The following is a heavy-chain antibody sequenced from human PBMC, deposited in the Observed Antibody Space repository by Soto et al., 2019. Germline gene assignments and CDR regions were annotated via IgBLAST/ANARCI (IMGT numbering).Heavy chain of an antibody. Sequence: GALRLSCAASGFTFSSYWMSWVRQAPGKGLEWLANIKQDGSEKYYVDSVKGRFTISRDNAKNSLYLQMNSLRAEDTAVYYCARVPSIVVVTDRLYFYYGMDVWGKGTTVTVSS. CDR3: ARVPSIVVVTDRLYFYYGMDV. J-gene: IGHJ6*04. V-gene: IGHV3-7*01. D-gene: IGHD2-21*02. CDR2: IKQDGSEK. CDR1: GFTFSSYW.